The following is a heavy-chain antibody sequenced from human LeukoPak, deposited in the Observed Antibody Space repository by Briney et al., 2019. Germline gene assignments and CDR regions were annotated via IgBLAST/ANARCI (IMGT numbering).Heavy chain of an antibody. CDR1: GLTFSSYW. Sequence: QSGGSLRLSCAASGLTFSSYWMSWVRQAPGKGLEWVANIKEDGNEKYYVDSVKGRFTISRDNAKKSLYLQMNSLRAEDTAVYYCARDRSRFYYWGQGTPVTVSS. CDR2: IKEDGNEK. D-gene: IGHD2-2*01. V-gene: IGHV3-7*01. J-gene: IGHJ4*02. CDR3: ARDRSRFYY.